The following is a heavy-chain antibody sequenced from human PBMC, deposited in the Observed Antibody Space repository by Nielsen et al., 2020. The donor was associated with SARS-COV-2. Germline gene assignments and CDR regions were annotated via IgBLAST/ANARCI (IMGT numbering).Heavy chain of an antibody. V-gene: IGHV1-18*04. J-gene: IGHJ5*02. CDR1: GYTFTSDG. CDR3: ARVRAFGYQLQFDP. Sequence: ASVKVSCKASGYTFTSDGISWVRQAAGQGLEWMGWISTYNGNTDYAKKLQSRVTMTTETSTSTGYMELRSLRSDDTAVYYCARVRAFGYQLQFDPWGQVTQVTVSS. CDR2: ISTYNGNT. D-gene: IGHD1-7*01.